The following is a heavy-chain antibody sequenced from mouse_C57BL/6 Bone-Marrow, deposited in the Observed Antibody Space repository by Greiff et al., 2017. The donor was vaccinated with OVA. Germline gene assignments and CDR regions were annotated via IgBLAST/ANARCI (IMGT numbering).Heavy chain of an antibody. J-gene: IGHJ1*03. D-gene: IGHD1-1*01. CDR2: IWRGGST. Sequence: QVQLQQSGPGLVQPSQSLSITCTVSGFSLTSYGVHWVRQSPGKGLEWLGVIWRGGSTDYNAAFMSRLSITKDNSKSQVFFKMNSLQADDTAIYYCAKKGNGSSSYWYFDVWGTGTTVTVSS. CDR1: GFSLTSYG. V-gene: IGHV2-5*01. CDR3: AKKGNGSSSYWYFDV.